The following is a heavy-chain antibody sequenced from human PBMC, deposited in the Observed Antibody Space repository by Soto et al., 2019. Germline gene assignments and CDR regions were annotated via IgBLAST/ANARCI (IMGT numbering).Heavy chain of an antibody. V-gene: IGHV4-59*01. CDR1: GGAITGYY. CDR3: SRERGAVASIADAFDI. CDR2: VYFSGST. D-gene: IGHD6-6*01. Sequence: PSDTLSLTCNVSGGAITGYYWNWIRQPPGKGLEWIGYVYFSGSTKYNPSLTSRVTISVDMSKKQFSLRLTSMTSADTAVYYCSRERGAVASIADAFDIWGQGTMVT. J-gene: IGHJ3*02.